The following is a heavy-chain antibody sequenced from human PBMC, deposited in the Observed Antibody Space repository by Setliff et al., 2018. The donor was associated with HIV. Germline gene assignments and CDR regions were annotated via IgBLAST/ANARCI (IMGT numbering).Heavy chain of an antibody. CDR3: AREQYHFVVDYYYYYGMDV. CDR1: GYSISSGYY. D-gene: IGHD2-15*01. CDR2: IHHSGNT. V-gene: IGHV4-38-2*02. J-gene: IGHJ6*02. Sequence: SETLSLTCPVSGYSISSGYYWGWIRQPPGRGLEWIGAIHHSGNTYYNPSLKSRVTISVDTSQNQFSLQLKHVTAADTAIYYCAREQYHFVVDYYYYYGMDVWGQGNTVTVSS.